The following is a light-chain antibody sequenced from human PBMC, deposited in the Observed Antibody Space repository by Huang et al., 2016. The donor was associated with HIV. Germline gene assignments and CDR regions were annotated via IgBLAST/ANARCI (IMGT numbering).Light chain of an antibody. Sequence: DIVMSQSPDSLAVSLGERATIHCKSSQNILYNSNTNNYIAWYQQKPGQPPKLLIYWASTRQSGVPDRFSGSGSGTDFTLTISSLQAEDVAVYYCQQYFTTPVTFGQGTKVEIK. CDR3: QQYFTTPVT. V-gene: IGKV4-1*01. J-gene: IGKJ1*01. CDR1: QNILYNSNTNNY. CDR2: WAS.